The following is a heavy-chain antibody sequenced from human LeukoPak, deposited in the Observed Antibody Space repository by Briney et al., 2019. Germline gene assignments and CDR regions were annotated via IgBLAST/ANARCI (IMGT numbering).Heavy chain of an antibody. CDR2: ISGSDGGT. J-gene: IGHJ4*02. Sequence: GGSLRLSCAASGFTFSSYAMSRVRQAPGKGLEWVSGISGSDGGTHYADSVKGRFTISRDNSKNTLYLQMNSLRAEDTALYYCAKGRSGSYSPTWDYWGQGTLVTVSS. V-gene: IGHV3-23*01. CDR3: AKGRSGSYSPTWDY. D-gene: IGHD1-26*01. CDR1: GFTFSSYA.